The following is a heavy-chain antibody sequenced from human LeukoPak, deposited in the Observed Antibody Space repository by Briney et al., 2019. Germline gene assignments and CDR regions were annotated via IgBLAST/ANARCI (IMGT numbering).Heavy chain of an antibody. CDR2: IHHSGST. CDR3: ARGPSRGYMDV. D-gene: IGHD3-16*01. Sequence: SETLSLTCAVYGGSFSGYYWTWIRQPPEKGLEWIGEIHHSGSTNYNPSLKSRVTISVDTSKNRFSLKLSSVTAADTAVYYCARGPSRGYMDVWGKGTTVTVSS. CDR1: GGSFSGYY. V-gene: IGHV4-34*01. J-gene: IGHJ6*03.